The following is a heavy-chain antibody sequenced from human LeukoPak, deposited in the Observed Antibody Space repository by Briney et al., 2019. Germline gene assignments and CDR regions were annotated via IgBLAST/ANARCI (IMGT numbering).Heavy chain of an antibody. D-gene: IGHD2-15*01. Sequence: GGSLRLSCAASGFTFSSYSMNWVRQAPGKGLEWVSYISSRSSTIYYADSVKGRFTISRDNAKNSLYLQMNSLRAEDTAVYYCARALGYCSSASCYYFDNWGQRTLVTVSS. CDR3: ARALGYCSSASCYYFDN. CDR1: GFTFSSYS. V-gene: IGHV3-48*01. CDR2: ISSRSSTI. J-gene: IGHJ4*02.